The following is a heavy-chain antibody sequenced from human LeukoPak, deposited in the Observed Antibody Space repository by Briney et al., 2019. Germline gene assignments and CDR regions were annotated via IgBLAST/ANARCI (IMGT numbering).Heavy chain of an antibody. J-gene: IGHJ4*02. V-gene: IGHV1-2*02. CDR1: GYTFTGYY. D-gene: IGHD6-13*01. CDR3: ARLSSWYFDY. CDR2: INPNSGGT. Sequence: GASVKVSCKASGYTFTGYYVHWVRQAPGQGLEWMGWINPNSGGTDYAQKFQGRVTMTRDTSISTAYMELSRLRSDDTAVYYCARLSSWYFDYWGQGTLVTVSS.